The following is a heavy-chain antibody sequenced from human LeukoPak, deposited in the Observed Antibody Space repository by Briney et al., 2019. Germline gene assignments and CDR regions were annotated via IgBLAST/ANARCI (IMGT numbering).Heavy chain of an antibody. CDR1: GGSISFYY. D-gene: IGHD3-10*01. CDR3: AREYYYGSGSGRAAFDI. V-gene: IGHV4-59*01. J-gene: IGHJ3*02. Sequence: PSETLSLTCAVSGGSISFYYWSWIRQPPGKGLDWIGYIYTTGSTNYNPSLNSRVTISVDTSKNQFSLNLSSVTAADTAVYYCAREYYYGSGSGRAAFDIWGQGTMVTVSS. CDR2: IYTTGST.